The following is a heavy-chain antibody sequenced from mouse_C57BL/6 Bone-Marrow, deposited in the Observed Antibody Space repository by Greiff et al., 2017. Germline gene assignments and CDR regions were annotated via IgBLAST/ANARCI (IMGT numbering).Heavy chain of an antibody. J-gene: IGHJ2*01. CDR1: GYTFTSYW. D-gene: IGHD1-1*01. CDR3: ARYLSITTVVASYYFDY. CDR2: IHPNSGST. Sequence: VQLQQSGAELVKPGASVKLSCKASGYTFTSYWMHWVKQRPGQGLEWIGMIHPNSGSTNYNEKFKSKATLTVDKSSSTAYMQLSSLTSEDSAVYYCARYLSITTVVASYYFDYWGQGTTLTVSS. V-gene: IGHV1-64*01.